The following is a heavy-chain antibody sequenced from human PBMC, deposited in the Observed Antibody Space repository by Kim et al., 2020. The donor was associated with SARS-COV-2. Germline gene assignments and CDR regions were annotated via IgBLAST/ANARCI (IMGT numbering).Heavy chain of an antibody. V-gene: IGHV7-4-1*02. CDR3: ALSRGSANASPSDAFDI. D-gene: IGHD3-16*01. J-gene: IGHJ3*02. Sequence: ASVKVSCKASGYTFTSYAMNWVRQAPGQGLEWMGWINTNTGNPTYAQGFTGRFVFSLDTSVSTAYLQISSLKAEDTAVYYCALSRGSANASPSDAFDIWGQGTMVTVSS. CDR2: INTNTGNP. CDR1: GYTFTSYA.